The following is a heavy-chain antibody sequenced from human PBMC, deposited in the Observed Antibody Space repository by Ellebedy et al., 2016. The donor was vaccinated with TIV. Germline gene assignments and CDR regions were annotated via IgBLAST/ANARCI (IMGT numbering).Heavy chain of an antibody. J-gene: IGHJ2*01. CDR3: ARNLVMFTFDKWYFDL. D-gene: IGHD3-16*01. V-gene: IGHV4-39*01. CDR2: IYSTGST. Sequence: SETLSLTCTVSGDSISSSTYYWGWIRQPPGKGLEWIGTIYSTGSTYYNPSLKSRLTISVATSKNQFSLRLSSVTAADTAVYYCARNLVMFTFDKWYFDLWGRGTLVTVSS. CDR1: GDSISSSTYY.